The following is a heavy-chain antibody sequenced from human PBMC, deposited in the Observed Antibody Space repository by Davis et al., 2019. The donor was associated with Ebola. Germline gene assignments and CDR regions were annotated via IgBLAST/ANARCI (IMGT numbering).Heavy chain of an antibody. CDR1: GYTFTNYA. CDR2: INPNSGGT. Sequence: AASVKVSCKASGYTFTNYAVNWVRQAPGQGLEWMGRINPNSGGTNYAQKFQGRVTMTRDTSISTAYMELNSLRAEDTAVYYCAKAGGYHGFDYWGQGTLVTVSS. J-gene: IGHJ4*02. D-gene: IGHD3-16*01. V-gene: IGHV1-2*06. CDR3: AKAGGYHGFDY.